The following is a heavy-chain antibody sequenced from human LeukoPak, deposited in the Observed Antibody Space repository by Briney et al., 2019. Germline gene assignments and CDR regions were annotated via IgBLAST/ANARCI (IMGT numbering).Heavy chain of an antibody. J-gene: IGHJ4*02. D-gene: IGHD6-19*01. CDR3: ASGIAVAGTRILGFDY. Sequence: SVKVSCKASGGTFSIYAISWVRQAPGQGLEWMGGIIPIFGTANYAQKFQGRVTITADKSTSTAYMELSSLRSEDTAVYYCASGIAVAGTRILGFDYWGQGTLVTVSS. CDR1: GGTFSIYA. CDR2: IIPIFGTA. V-gene: IGHV1-69*06.